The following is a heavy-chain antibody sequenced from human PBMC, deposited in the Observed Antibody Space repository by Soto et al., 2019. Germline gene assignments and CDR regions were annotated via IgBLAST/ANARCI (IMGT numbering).Heavy chain of an antibody. CDR1: GGTFSSYA. D-gene: IGHD6-6*01. V-gene: IGHV1-69*13. Sequence: SVKVSCKASGGTFSSYAISWVRQAPGQGLEWMGGIIPIFGTANYAQKFQGRVTITADESTSTAYMELSSLRSEDTAVYYCARVPRKYSSSSTDTKPTWALEYWGQGTLVTVSS. CDR2: IIPIFGTA. CDR3: ARVPRKYSSSSTDTKPTWALEY. J-gene: IGHJ4*02.